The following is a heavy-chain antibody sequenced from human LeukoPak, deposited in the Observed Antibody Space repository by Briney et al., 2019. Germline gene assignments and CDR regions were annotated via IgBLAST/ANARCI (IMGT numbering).Heavy chain of an antibody. V-gene: IGHV1-2*02. CDR1: GYTFTGYY. Sequence: ASVKVSCKASGYTFTGYYMHWVRQAPGQGLEWMGWINPNSGGTNYAQKFQGRVTMTRDTSISTAYMELSRLRSDDTAVYYCARDERDGYLGWFDPWGQGTLVTVSS. CDR2: INPNSGGT. CDR3: ARDERDGYLGWFDP. J-gene: IGHJ5*02. D-gene: IGHD5-24*01.